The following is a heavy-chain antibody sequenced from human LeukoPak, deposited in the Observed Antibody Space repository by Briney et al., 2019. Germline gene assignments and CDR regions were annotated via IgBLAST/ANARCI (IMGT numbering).Heavy chain of an antibody. J-gene: IGHJ3*02. Sequence: PSETLSLTCTVSGGSISSSNSYWGWIRQPPGKGLEWIGSIYYSGDTYYNASLKSQVSISIDTSKNQFSLKLSSVTAADTAVYYCARSRGDYGGEYDAFDIWGQGTMVTVSS. V-gene: IGHV4-39*01. D-gene: IGHD4-23*01. CDR3: ARSRGDYGGEYDAFDI. CDR1: GGSISSSNSY. CDR2: IYYSGDT.